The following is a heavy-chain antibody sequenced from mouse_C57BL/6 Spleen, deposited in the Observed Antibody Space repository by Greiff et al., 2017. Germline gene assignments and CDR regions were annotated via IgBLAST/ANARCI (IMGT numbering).Heavy chain of an antibody. J-gene: IGHJ1*03. Sequence: QVQLQQPGAELVMPGASVKLSCKASGYTFTSYWMHWVKQRPGQGLEWIGEIDPSDSYTNYNQKFKGKSTLTVDKSSSTAYMQLSSLTSEDSAVYYWARTDYYGSKDWDFDVWGTGTTVTVSS. D-gene: IGHD1-1*01. CDR3: ARTDYYGSKDWDFDV. CDR1: GYTFTSYW. V-gene: IGHV1-69*01. CDR2: IDPSDSYT.